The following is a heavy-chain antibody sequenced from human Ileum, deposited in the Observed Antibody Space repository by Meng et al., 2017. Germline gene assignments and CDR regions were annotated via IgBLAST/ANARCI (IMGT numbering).Heavy chain of an antibody. Sequence: QVQLVESGGALVKPGGSLRLSCAASGFNFSDFYTGWVRQAPGKGLEFIAYISAIGNTYFADSFLGRVTVPRDSAQKVLYLQMTRMRAEDTAVYYCAKSPRGIDFDDWGQGILVTVSS. D-gene: IGHD3-10*01. V-gene: IGHV3-11*01. J-gene: IGHJ4*02. CDR1: GFNFSDFY. CDR3: AKSPRGIDFDD. CDR2: ISAIGNT.